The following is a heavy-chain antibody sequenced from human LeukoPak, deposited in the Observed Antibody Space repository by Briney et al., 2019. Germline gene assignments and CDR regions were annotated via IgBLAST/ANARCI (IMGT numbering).Heavy chain of an antibody. V-gene: IGHV1-18*01. J-gene: IGHJ5*02. CDR2: ISAYNGYP. D-gene: IGHD3-16*01. CDR3: ARAPFGVP. Sequence: GASVKVYCQASGYTFTSYGISWVRQAPGQGVEWMVWISAYNGYPTYAQQLQRRVTRTTDTSTSTAYMELRSLRSDDTAVYHCARAPFGVPWGQGNLVTVSP. CDR1: GYTFTSYG.